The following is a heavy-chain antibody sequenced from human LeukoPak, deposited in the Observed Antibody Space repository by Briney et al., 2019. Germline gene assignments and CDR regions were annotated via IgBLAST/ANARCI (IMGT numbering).Heavy chain of an antibody. CDR1: RFTFSSYW. CDR3: ARDASGYDPSSRWFDP. D-gene: IGHD5-12*01. V-gene: IGHV3-7*01. Sequence: GGSLRLSCAASRFTFSSYWMSWVRQAPGKGLEWVANIKQDGSEKYYVDSVKGRFTISRDNAKNSLYLQMNSLRAEDTAVYYCARDASGYDPSSRWFDPWGQGTLVTVSS. J-gene: IGHJ5*02. CDR2: IKQDGSEK.